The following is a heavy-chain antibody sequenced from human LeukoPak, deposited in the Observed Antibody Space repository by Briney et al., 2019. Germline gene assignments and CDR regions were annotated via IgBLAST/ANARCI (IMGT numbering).Heavy chain of an antibody. CDR3: ARETVGGPDYYYYYMDV. J-gene: IGHJ6*03. V-gene: IGHV4-4*07. CDR2: IYTSGST. Sequence: SETLSLTCTVSGGSISSYYWSWIRQPAGKGLEWIGRIYTSGSTNYNPSLKSRVTISVDTSKNQFSLKLSSVTAADTAVYYCARETVGGPDYYYYYMDVWGKGTTVTISS. CDR1: GGSISSYY. D-gene: IGHD3-16*01.